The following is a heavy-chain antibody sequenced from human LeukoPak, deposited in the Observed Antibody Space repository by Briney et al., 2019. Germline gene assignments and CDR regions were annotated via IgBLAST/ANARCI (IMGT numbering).Heavy chain of an antibody. D-gene: IGHD6-19*01. J-gene: IGHJ5*02. Sequence: PGGSLRLSCAASGFTVSSNYMSWVRQAPGKGLEWVSILYSGGKTYYIGSVKGRFTISRDNSKNTLYMQMNSLRAEDTAVYYCAKVPSYSSGWSNWFDPWGQGTLVTVSS. CDR3: AKVPSYSSGWSNWFDP. CDR2: LYSGGKT. CDR1: GFTVSSNY. V-gene: IGHV3-66*01.